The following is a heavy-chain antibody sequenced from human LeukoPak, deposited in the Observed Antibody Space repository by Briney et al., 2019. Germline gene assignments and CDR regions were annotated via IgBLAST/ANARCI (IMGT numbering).Heavy chain of an antibody. D-gene: IGHD3-10*01. CDR3: AKGTSMVRGVISY. Sequence: GGSLRLSCAASGFTFSSYGMHWVRQAPGKGLEWVAVISYDGSNKYYADSVKGRFTISRDNSKNTLYLQMDSLRAEDTAVYYCAKGTSMVRGVISYWGQGTLVTVSS. CDR2: ISYDGSNK. J-gene: IGHJ4*02. CDR1: GFTFSSYG. V-gene: IGHV3-30*18.